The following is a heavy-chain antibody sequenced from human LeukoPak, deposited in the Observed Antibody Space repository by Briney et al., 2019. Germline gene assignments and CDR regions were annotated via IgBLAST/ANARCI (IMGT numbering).Heavy chain of an antibody. J-gene: IGHJ3*02. CDR3: AREDYDFWSGSADAFDI. V-gene: IGHV3-23*01. CDR2: ISGSGGST. CDR1: GFTFSSYA. Sequence: GGSLRLSCAASGFTFSSYAMSWVRQAPGKGLEWVSAISGSGGSTYYADSVKGRFTISRDNAKNSLYLQMNSLRAEDTAVYYCAREDYDFWSGSADAFDIWGQGTMVTVSS. D-gene: IGHD3-3*01.